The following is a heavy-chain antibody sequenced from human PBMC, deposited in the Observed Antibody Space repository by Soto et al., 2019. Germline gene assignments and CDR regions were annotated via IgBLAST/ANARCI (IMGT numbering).Heavy chain of an antibody. CDR3: ARAHGVRYLNLDWFDP. J-gene: IGHJ5*02. D-gene: IGHD3-9*01. CDR2: IYYSGST. V-gene: IGHV4-39*07. Sequence: SETLSLTCTVSGVSISSSTYYWGWIRQPPGKGLEWIGTIYYSGSTFYNPSLKSRVTISVDTSKNQFSLKLSSVTAADTAVYYCARAHGVRYLNLDWFDPWGQGTMVTVSS. CDR1: GVSISSSTYY.